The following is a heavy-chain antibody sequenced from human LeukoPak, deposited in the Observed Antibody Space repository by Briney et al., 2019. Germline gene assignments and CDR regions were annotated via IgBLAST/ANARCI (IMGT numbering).Heavy chain of an antibody. Sequence: SETLSLTCTVSGGSISSYYWSWIRQPPGKGLEWIGYIYYSGSTNYNPSLKSRVTISVDTSKNQFSLKLSSVTAADTAVYYCARAYPGGGHFDYWGQGTLVTVSS. CDR1: GGSISSYY. D-gene: IGHD3-16*01. J-gene: IGHJ4*02. V-gene: IGHV4-59*01. CDR3: ARAYPGGGHFDY. CDR2: IYYSGST.